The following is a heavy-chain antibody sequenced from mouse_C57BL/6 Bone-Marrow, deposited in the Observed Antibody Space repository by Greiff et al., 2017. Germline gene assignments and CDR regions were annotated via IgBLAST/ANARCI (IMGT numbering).Heavy chain of an antibody. CDR3: ARPYYCSDWYFDV. D-gene: IGHD2-10*01. CDR2: IYPGSGST. CDR1: GYTFTSYW. Sequence: QVQLQQPGAELVKPGASVKMSCKASGYTFTSYWITWVKQRPGQGLEWIGDIYPGSGSTNYNEKFKCKATLTVDTSSRTAYMQHSSLTSEDSAVYYCARPYYCSDWYFDVWGTGTTVTVSS. V-gene: IGHV1-55*01. J-gene: IGHJ1*03.